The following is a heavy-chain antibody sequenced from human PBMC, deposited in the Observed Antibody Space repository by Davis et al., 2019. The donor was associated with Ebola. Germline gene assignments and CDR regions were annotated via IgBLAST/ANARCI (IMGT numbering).Heavy chain of an antibody. CDR3: ARQGWSGYSLRHWLDP. Sequence: SETLSLTCAVYGGAFSGYYWSWIRQPPGKGLEWIGEINHNGNTNYNPSLKSRVTISVDTSKNQFSLRLSSVTAADTAVYYCARQGWSGYSLRHWLDPWGRGTLVTVSS. V-gene: IGHV4-34*01. J-gene: IGHJ5*02. D-gene: IGHD3-3*01. CDR1: GGAFSGYY. CDR2: INHNGNT.